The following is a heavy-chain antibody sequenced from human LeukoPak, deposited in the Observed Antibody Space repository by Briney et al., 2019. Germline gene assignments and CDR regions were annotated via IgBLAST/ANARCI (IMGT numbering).Heavy chain of an antibody. CDR3: ARQKWEQQGRDYYFNGLDV. CDR2: TYYRSKWYK. CDR1: GDSVSSNTAA. Sequence: SQTLSLTCAISGDSVSSNTAAWNWIRQSPSRGLEWLGRTYYRSKWYKDYAVSVESRITINPDTSKSQFSLKLTSVTAADTAVYYCARQKWEQQGRDYYFNGLDVWGPGTTVIVSS. V-gene: IGHV6-1*01. J-gene: IGHJ6*02. D-gene: IGHD1/OR15-1a*01.